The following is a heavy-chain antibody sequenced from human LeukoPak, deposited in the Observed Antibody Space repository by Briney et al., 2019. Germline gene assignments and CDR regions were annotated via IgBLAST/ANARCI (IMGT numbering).Heavy chain of an antibody. D-gene: IGHD2-2*01. CDR3: ARVRPAAMVGWYYYYGMDV. CDR1: GYTFTSYG. V-gene: IGHV1-18*01. CDR2: ISAYNGNT. J-gene: IGHJ6*02. Sequence: ASVKVSCKASGYTFTSYGISWVRQAPGQGLEWMGWISAYNGNTNYAQKLQGRVTMTTDTSTSTAYMELRSLRSDDTAVYYCARVRPAAMVGWYYYYGMDVWGQGTTVTVSS.